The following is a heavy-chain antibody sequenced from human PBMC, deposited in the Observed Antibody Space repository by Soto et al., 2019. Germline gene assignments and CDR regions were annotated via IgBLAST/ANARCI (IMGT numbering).Heavy chain of an antibody. J-gene: IGHJ5*01. V-gene: IGHV4-30-4*01. CDR3: ARGRYCLTGRCFPNWFDS. CDR1: GDSISNLDYF. CDR2: IYKSATT. D-gene: IGHD7-27*01. Sequence: TLSLTCSVSGDSISNLDYFWAWIRQPPGQALEYIGYIYKSATTYYNPSFESRVAISVDTSKSRFSLNVTSVTAADTAVYFCARGRYCLTGRCFPNWFDSWGQGALVTVSS.